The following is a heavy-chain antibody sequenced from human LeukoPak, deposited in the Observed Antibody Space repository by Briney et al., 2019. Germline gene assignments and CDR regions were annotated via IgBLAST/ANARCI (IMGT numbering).Heavy chain of an antibody. CDR1: GFTFSDYY. J-gene: IGHJ6*02. Sequence: GGSLRLSCAASGFTFSDYYMSWIRQAPGKGLEWISYISSRGRTIYYADSVKGRFTISRDNAKKSLYLQMNSLRAEDTAVYYCARDPESAAGPDYYYFYGMDAWGQGTTVSVSS. D-gene: IGHD6-13*01. CDR3: ARDPESAAGPDYYYFYGMDA. V-gene: IGHV3-11*01. CDR2: ISSRGRTI.